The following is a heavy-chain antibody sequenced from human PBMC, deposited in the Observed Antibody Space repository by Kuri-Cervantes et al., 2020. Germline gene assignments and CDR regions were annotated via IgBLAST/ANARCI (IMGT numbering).Heavy chain of an antibody. CDR1: GFTFSSDS. Sequence: GGSLRLSCAASGFTFSSDSMNWVRQAPGKGLEWVSSISSSSSYIYYADSVKGRFTISRDNAKNSLYLQMNSLRAEDTAVYYCARDQAYCSGGSCPIDYWGQGNLVTVSS. V-gene: IGHV3-21*01. CDR2: ISSSSSYI. D-gene: IGHD2-15*01. CDR3: ARDQAYCSGGSCPIDY. J-gene: IGHJ4*02.